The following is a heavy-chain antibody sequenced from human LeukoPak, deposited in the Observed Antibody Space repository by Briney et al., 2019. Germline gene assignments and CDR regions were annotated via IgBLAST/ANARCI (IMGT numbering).Heavy chain of an antibody. V-gene: IGHV4-39*01. J-gene: IGHJ4*02. CDR3: ASNYSSSWYYFDY. Sequence: SETLSLICTVSGGSISSSSYYWGWIRQPPGKGLEWIGSIYYSGSTYYNPSLKSRVTISVDTSKNQFSLKLSSVTAADTAVYYCASNYSSSWYYFDYSGQGDLVTVSS. D-gene: IGHD6-13*01. CDR1: GGSISSSSYY. CDR2: IYYSGST.